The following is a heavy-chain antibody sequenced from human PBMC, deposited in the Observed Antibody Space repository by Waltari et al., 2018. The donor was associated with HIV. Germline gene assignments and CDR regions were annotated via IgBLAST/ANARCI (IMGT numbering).Heavy chain of an antibody. J-gene: IGHJ4*02. V-gene: IGHV4-38-2*02. Sequence: QVQLQESGPGLVKPSETLSLTCIVSGYSISSDYYWGWIRQPPGKGLEWIGSIYRSGYTDYKPSLKSRVTITVDTSENQFSLKLSSVTAADTAVYYCARGWTIALGYWGQGTLVTVSS. CDR1: GYSISSDYY. CDR2: IYRSGYT. D-gene: IGHD6-13*01. CDR3: ARGWTIALGY.